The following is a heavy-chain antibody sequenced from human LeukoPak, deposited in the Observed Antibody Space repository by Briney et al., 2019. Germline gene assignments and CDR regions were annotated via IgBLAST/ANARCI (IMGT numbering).Heavy chain of an antibody. Sequence: ASVKVSCKASGYTFTSYDINWVRQATGQGLEWMGWMNPNSGNTGYAQKFQGRVTMTRNTSISTAYMELSSLRSEDTAVYYCARTQTQGGRRWYEYYFDYWGQGTLVTVSS. D-gene: IGHD4-23*01. V-gene: IGHV1-8*01. CDR2: MNPNSGNT. CDR3: ARTQTQGGRRWYEYYFDY. J-gene: IGHJ4*02. CDR1: GYTFTSYD.